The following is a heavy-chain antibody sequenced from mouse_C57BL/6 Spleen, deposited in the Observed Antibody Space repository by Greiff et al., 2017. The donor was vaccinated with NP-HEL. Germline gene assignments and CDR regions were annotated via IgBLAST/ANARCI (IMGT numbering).Heavy chain of an antibody. CDR1: GYTFTSYW. J-gene: IGHJ2*01. Sequence: QVQLQQSGAELVKPGASVKVSCKASGYTFTSYWMHWVKQRPGQGLEWIGRIHPSDSDTNYNQKFKGKATLTEDKSSSKAYMQLSSLTSEDSAVYYCAMYYGSYFDYWGQGTTLTVSS. CDR2: IHPSDSDT. V-gene: IGHV1-74*01. D-gene: IGHD1-1*01. CDR3: AMYYGSYFDY.